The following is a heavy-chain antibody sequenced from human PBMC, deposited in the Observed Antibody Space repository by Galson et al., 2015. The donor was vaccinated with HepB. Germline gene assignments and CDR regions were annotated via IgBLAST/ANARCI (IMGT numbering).Heavy chain of an antibody. CDR3: ARVLKGLTMVRGVILN. CDR1: GFTFSSYS. D-gene: IGHD3-10*01. V-gene: IGHV3-48*01. J-gene: IGHJ4*02. CDR2: ISSSSSTI. Sequence: SLRLSCAASGFTFSSYSMNWVRQAPGKGLEWVSYISSSSSTIYYADSVKGRFTISRDNSKNTLYLQMNSLRAEDTAVYYCARVLKGLTMVRGVILNWGQGTLVTVSS.